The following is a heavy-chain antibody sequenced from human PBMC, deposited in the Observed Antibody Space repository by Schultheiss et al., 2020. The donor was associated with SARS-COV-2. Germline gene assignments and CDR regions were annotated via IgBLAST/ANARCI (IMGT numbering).Heavy chain of an antibody. J-gene: IGHJ6*03. Sequence: SETLSLTCTVSGGSISSYYWSWIRQPAGKGLEWIGRIYTSGSTNYNPSLKSRVTMSVDTSKNQFSLKLSSVTAADTAVYYCARGQGDCSSTSCYYYYYMDVWGKGTTVTVSS. CDR2: IYTSGST. V-gene: IGHV4-4*07. CDR1: GGSISSYY. D-gene: IGHD2-2*01. CDR3: ARGQGDCSSTSCYYYYYMDV.